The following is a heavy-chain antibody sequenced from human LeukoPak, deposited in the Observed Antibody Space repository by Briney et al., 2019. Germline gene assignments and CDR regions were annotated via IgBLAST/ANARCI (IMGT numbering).Heavy chain of an antibody. D-gene: IGHD3-16*01. CDR3: ARGKEGVDY. V-gene: IGHV3-53*01. CDR2: IYGGGNT. J-gene: IGHJ4*02. CDR1: GFTVSSNY. Sequence: PGGSLRLSCAASGFTVSSNYMNWVRHAPGKGLEWVSVIYGGGNTYYADSVKGRFTISRDNSKNTLYLQMNSLRAEDTAVYYCARGKEGVDYWGQGTLVTVCS.